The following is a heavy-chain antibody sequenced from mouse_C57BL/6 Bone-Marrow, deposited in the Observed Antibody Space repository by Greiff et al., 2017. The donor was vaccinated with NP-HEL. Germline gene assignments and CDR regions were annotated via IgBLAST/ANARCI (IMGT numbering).Heavy chain of an antibody. J-gene: IGHJ3*01. CDR2: INPGSGGT. CDR1: GYAFTNYL. D-gene: IGHD1-1*01. Sequence: QVQLQQSGAELVRPGTSVKVSCKASGYAFTNYLIEWVKQRPGQGLEWIGVINPGSGGTNYNEKFKGKATLTADKSSSTAYMQLSSLTSEDSAVYFCAGGFTTVVAPRFAYWGQGTLVTVSA. CDR3: AGGFTTVVAPRFAY. V-gene: IGHV1-54*01.